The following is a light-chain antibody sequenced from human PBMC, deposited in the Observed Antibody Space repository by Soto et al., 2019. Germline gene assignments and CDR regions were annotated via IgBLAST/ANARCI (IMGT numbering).Light chain of an antibody. J-gene: IGLJ1*01. Sequence: QSALTQPASGSGSPGQSITFSCTGTSSDVGGYNYVSWYQQHPGKAPKLMIYDVSNRPSGVSNGFSGSKSGNTASLTISGLQAEDEADDYCSSYTRSSTYAFGTGTKLTVL. CDR2: DVS. CDR1: SSDVGGYNY. CDR3: SSYTRSSTYA. V-gene: IGLV2-14*01.